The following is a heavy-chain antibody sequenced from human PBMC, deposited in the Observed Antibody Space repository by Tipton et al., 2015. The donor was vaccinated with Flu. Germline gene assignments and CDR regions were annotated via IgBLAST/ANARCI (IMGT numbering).Heavy chain of an antibody. CDR1: GGSINSYF. V-gene: IGHV4-4*07. Sequence: TLSLTCSVSGGSINSYFWSWIRQPAGKGLEWIGRIYMGGRTNYNPSLKSRVTISVETSKNQFSLRLSSVTAADTAVYYCARHILFSGSYCFDPWGQGTLVTVSS. CDR2: IYMGGRT. J-gene: IGHJ5*02. D-gene: IGHD1-26*01. CDR3: ARHILFSGSYCFDP.